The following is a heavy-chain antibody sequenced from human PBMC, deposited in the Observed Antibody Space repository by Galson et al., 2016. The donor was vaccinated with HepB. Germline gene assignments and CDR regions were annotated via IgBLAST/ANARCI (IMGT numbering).Heavy chain of an antibody. D-gene: IGHD2-15*01. Sequence: SLRLSCAASGFTFSSYWMTWVRQAPGKGLEWVANINQDGSMIQYADSVKGRLTVSRDNAKNSLYLQMNSLRAEDTAVYYCAKTRGRGLDYWGQGSLVTVSS. CDR3: AKTRGRGLDY. CDR2: INQDGSMI. CDR1: GFTFSSYW. V-gene: IGHV3-7*01. J-gene: IGHJ4*02.